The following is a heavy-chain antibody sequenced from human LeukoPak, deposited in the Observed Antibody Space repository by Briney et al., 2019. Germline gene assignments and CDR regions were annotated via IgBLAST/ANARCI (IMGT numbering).Heavy chain of an antibody. D-gene: IGHD3-10*01. CDR1: SGSINSSSYY. J-gene: IGHJ6*03. CDR3: AAIWAMVRGRQLYFYYYMDD. CDR2: IYYSGST. Sequence: PSETLSLTCTVSSGSINSSSYYWGWIRQPPGKGLEWIGSIYYSGSTNYNPSLKSRVTMSVDTSKNQFSLNVSSVTAADTAVYYCAAIWAMVRGRQLYFYYYMDDWGEGTTVTVSS. V-gene: IGHV4-39*01.